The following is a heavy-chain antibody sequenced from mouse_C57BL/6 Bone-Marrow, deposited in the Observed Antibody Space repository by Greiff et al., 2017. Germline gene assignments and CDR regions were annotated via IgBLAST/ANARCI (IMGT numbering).Heavy chain of an antibody. Sequence: VQLQQSGPVLVKPGASVKMSCKASGYTFTDYYMNWVKQSHGKSLEWIGVINPYNGGTSYNQKFKGKATLTVAKSSSTAYMGLNSLTSEDSAVYYCARYDYEFYAMDYWGQGTSVTVSS. CDR3: ARYDYEFYAMDY. V-gene: IGHV1-19*01. CDR2: INPYNGGT. D-gene: IGHD2-4*01. J-gene: IGHJ4*01. CDR1: GYTFTDYY.